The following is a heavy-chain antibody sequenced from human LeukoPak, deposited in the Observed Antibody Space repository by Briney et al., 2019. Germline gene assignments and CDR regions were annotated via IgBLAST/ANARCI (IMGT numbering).Heavy chain of an antibody. CDR2: IYYSGST. CDR3: ARETSLTGYASGLGFNY. CDR1: GGSISSCY. D-gene: IGHD6-19*01. Sequence: SETLSLTCTVSGGSISSCYWSWIRQPPGKGLEWIGYIYYSGSTNYNPSLKSRVTISVDTSKNQFSLRLTSVTAADTATYYCARETSLTGYASGLGFNYWGQGILVTVSS. J-gene: IGHJ4*02. V-gene: IGHV4-59*01.